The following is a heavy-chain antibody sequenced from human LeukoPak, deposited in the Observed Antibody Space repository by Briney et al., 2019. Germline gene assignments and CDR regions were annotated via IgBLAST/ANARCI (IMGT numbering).Heavy chain of an antibody. D-gene: IGHD5-24*01. CDR1: GFTVSSNY. J-gene: IGHJ4*02. CDR2: IYSGGST. Sequence: GGSLRLSCAASGFTVSSNYMSWVRQAPGKGLEWVSFIYSGGSTYYADSVKGRFIISRDNSKNTLYLQMNSLRAEDTAVYYCTREGDGDGYNSDWGQGTLVTVSS. CDR3: TREGDGDGYNSD. V-gene: IGHV3-66*01.